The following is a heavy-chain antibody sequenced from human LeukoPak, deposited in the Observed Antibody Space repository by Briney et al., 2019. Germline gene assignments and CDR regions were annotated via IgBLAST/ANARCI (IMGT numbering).Heavy chain of an antibody. V-gene: IGHV1-2*02. CDR1: GYTFTTYD. Sequence: ASVKVSCKASGYTFTTYDITWVRQAPGQGLEWMGWINPNSGGTNYAQKFQGRVTMTRDTSISTAYMELSRLRSDDTAVYYCARGSGWYYFDYWGQGTLVTVSS. CDR2: INPNSGGT. CDR3: ARGSGWYYFDY. J-gene: IGHJ4*02. D-gene: IGHD6-19*01.